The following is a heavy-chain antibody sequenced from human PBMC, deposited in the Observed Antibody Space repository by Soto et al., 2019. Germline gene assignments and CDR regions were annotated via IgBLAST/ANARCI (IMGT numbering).Heavy chain of an antibody. V-gene: IGHV4-34*01. D-gene: IGHD3-22*01. J-gene: IGHJ6*02. CDR2: INHSGST. CDR3: ARTYYYDSPLYGMDV. CDR1: GGSFSGYY. Sequence: SETLSLTCAVYGGSFSGYYWSWIRQPPGKGLEWIGEINHSGSTNYNPSLKSRVTISVDTSKNQFSLKLSSVSAADTAVYYCARTYYYDSPLYGMDVWGQGTTVTVSS.